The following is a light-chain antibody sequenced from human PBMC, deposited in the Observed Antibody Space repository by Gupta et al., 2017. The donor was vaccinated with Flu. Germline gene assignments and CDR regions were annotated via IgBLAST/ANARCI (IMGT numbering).Light chain of an antibody. CDR1: QSLLHNNGYNY. Sequence: DVVMTQSPLTVPVIPGEPASISCRSSQSLLHNNGYNYLHWYLQRPGQSPQLLIYWGSNRASGVPDRFSGSGSGIDFTLKISRVEAEDVGIYYCMQTKQTPLSFGGGTKVEIQ. J-gene: IGKJ4*01. V-gene: IGKV2-28*01. CDR2: WGS. CDR3: MQTKQTPLS.